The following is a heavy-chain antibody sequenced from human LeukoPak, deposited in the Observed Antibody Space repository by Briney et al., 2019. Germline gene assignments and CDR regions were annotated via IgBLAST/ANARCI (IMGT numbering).Heavy chain of an antibody. V-gene: IGHV4-31*03. CDR3: ARHGGRVVADY. CDR2: IYYSGDT. Sequence: PSETLPLTCTVSGGSITSADYYWSWIRQHPGKGLEWIGYIYYSGDTYYNPSLRSRVTISVDTSKNQFSLKLSSVTAADTAVYYCARHGGRVVADYWGQGTLVTASS. J-gene: IGHJ4*02. D-gene: IGHD3-22*01. CDR1: GGSITSADYY.